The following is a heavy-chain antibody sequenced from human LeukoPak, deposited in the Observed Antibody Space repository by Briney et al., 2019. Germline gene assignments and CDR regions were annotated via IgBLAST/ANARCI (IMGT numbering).Heavy chain of an antibody. D-gene: IGHD3-22*01. J-gene: IGHJ4*02. CDR2: ISGSGGST. CDR1: GFTFSSYA. V-gene: IGHV3-23*01. Sequence: GGSLRLSCAASGFTFSSYAMSWVRQAPGKGVEGVSAISGSGGSTYYADSVKGRFTISRDNSKNTLYLQMNSLRAEDTAVYYCAKDQLILYYYDSSGSSDYWGQGTLVTVSS. CDR3: AKDQLILYYYDSSGSSDY.